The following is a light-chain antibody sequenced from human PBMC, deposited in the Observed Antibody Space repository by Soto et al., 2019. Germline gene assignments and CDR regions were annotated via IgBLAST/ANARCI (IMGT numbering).Light chain of an antibody. CDR2: AAS. CDR3: QQRYSSPPT. CDR1: QSISNH. V-gene: IGKV1-39*01. J-gene: IGKJ1*01. Sequence: DIQMTQSPSSLSASVEDRVIITCRASQSISNHLNWYQQKPGKAPKLLIFAASSLQSGVPSRFSSSRSGQDFPLTISSLQPEDFATYYCQQRYSSPPTFGQGTKLEIK.